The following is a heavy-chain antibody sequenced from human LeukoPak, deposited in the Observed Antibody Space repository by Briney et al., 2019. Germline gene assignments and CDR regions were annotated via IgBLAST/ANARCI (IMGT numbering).Heavy chain of an antibody. D-gene: IGHD6-13*01. Sequence: GESLKISCKGSGYSFTSYWVGWVRQMPGKGLEWMGIIYPGDSDTRYSPSFQGQVTISADKSISTAYLQWSSLKASDTAMYYCARLLAAAGQGNWFDPWGQGTLVTVSS. J-gene: IGHJ5*02. CDR3: ARLLAAAGQGNWFDP. V-gene: IGHV5-51*01. CDR2: IYPGDSDT. CDR1: GYSFTSYW.